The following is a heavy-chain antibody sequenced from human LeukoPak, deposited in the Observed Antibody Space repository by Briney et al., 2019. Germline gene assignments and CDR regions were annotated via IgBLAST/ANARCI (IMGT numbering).Heavy chain of an antibody. J-gene: IGHJ4*02. CDR3: ARKSRSSGWFWGFDH. CDR1: GGSFSGYY. D-gene: IGHD6-19*01. Sequence: SSETLSLTCAVYGGSFSGYYWSWIRQPPGKGLEWIGEINHSGSTNYNPSLKSRVTISVDTSKNQFSLKLSSVTAADTAVYYCARKSRSSGWFWGFDHWGQGTLVTVSS. V-gene: IGHV4-34*01. CDR2: INHSGST.